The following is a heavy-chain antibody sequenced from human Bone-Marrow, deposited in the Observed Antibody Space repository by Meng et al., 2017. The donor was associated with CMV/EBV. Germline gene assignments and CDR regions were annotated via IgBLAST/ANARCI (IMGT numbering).Heavy chain of an antibody. CDR3: ARDRYYYGMDV. V-gene: IGHV3-20*04. CDR2: INWNGGST. CDR1: GFTFDDYG. Sequence: GESLKISCAASGFTFDDYGMSWVRQAPGKGLEWVSGINWNGGSTGYADSVKGRFTISRDNAKNSLYLQMNSLRAEDTALYYCARDRYYYGMDVWGQGTTVTVSS. J-gene: IGHJ6*02.